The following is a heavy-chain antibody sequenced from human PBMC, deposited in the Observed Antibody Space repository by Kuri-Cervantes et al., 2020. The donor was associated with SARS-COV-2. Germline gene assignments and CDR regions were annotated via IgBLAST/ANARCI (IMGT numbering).Heavy chain of an antibody. V-gene: IGHV3-15*01. D-gene: IGHD5-12*01. CDR1: GFSFINAW. J-gene: IGHJ4*02. CDR3: TTGWL. CDR2: IKRKTDGGTT. Sequence: GESLKISCAASGFSFINAWVSWVRQAPGRGLEWVGRIKRKTDGGTTDYAAPVKGRFTISRDDSKNMLYLQMSSLKNEDTAVYYCTTGWLWGQGTLVTVSS.